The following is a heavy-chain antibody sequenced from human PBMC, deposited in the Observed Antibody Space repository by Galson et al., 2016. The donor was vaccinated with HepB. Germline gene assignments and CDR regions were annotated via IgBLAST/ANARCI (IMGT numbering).Heavy chain of an antibody. CDR2: INPNSGDT. J-gene: IGHJ1*01. Sequence: SVKVSCKASGYTFTGSYMHWVRQAPGQGLEWMGWINPNSGDTNYAQKFQGRVTMTKDTSISTAYMELSRLRSDDTAVYYCYLTLADTDAYFQHGGQGTLVTVSS. CDR3: YLTLADTDAYFQH. V-gene: IGHV1-2*02. D-gene: IGHD6-19*01. CDR1: GYTFTGSY.